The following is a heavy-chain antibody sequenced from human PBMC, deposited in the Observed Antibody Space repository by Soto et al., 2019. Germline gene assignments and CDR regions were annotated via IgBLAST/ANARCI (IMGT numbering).Heavy chain of an antibody. V-gene: IGHV1-24*01. J-gene: IGHJ3*02. D-gene: IGHD3-9*01. Sequence: QVQLVQSGAEVKKPGASVKVSCKVSGYTLTELSMHWVRQAPGKGLEWMGGFDPEDVETIYAQKFQRRFTMTDDTSTDTAYMELSSLRSEDTAVYYCATPAYYDILTGEGAFDIWGQGTMVTVSS. CDR1: GYTLTELS. CDR2: FDPEDVET. CDR3: ATPAYYDILTGEGAFDI.